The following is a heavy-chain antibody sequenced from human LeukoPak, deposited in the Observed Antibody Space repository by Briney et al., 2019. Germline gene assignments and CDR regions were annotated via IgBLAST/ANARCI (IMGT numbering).Heavy chain of an antibody. CDR1: GYSISSGYY. D-gene: IGHD6-25*01. J-gene: IGHJ4*02. CDR3: ARDETPYGSGLDY. V-gene: IGHV4-38-2*02. Sequence: SETLSLTCTVSGYSISSGYYWGWIRQPPGKGLEWIGSIYHSGSTYYNPSLKSRVTISVDTSKNQFSLKLSSVTAADTAVYYCARDETPYGSGLDYWGQGTLVTVSS. CDR2: IYHSGST.